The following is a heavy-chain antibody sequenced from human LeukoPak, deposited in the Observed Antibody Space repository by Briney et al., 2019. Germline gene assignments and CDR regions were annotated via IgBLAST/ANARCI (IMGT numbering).Heavy chain of an antibody. CDR2: IIPIFGTA. V-gene: IGHV1-69*13. D-gene: IGHD3-10*01. J-gene: IGHJ4*02. Sequence: GASVKVSCKASGGTFSSYAISWVRQAPGQGLEWMGGIIPIFGTANYAQKFQGRVTITADESTSTAYMELSSLRSEDTAVYYCARSPDYYGSGSYYTSLWDWGQGTLVTVSS. CDR1: GGTFSSYA. CDR3: ARSPDYYGSGSYYTSLWD.